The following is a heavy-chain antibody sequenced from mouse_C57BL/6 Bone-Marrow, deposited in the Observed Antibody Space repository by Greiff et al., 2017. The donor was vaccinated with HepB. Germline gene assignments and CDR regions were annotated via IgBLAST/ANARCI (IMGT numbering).Heavy chain of an antibody. J-gene: IGHJ2*01. V-gene: IGHV1-52*01. CDR1: GYTFTSYW. CDR3: ARGGYNEYADADVY. D-gene: IGHD1-3*01. Sequence: VQLQQPGAELVRPGSSVKLSCKASGYTFTSYWMHWVKQRPIQGLEWIGNIDPSDSETHYNQKFKDKATLTVDKSSSTAYMQLSSLTSEDSAVYYCARGGYNEYADADVYWGQGTTLTVSS. CDR2: IDPSDSET.